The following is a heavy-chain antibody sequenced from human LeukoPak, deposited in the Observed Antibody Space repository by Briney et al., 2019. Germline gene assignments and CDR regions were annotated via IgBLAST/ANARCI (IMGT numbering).Heavy chain of an antibody. Sequence: GGSLRLSCAASGFTFSAYWMHWVRQAPGKALVWVSLINSDGSSTIYADSVKGRFTTSRDNAENTLYLQMNSLRAEDTAVYYCAGDILYGDSVGFDYWAQGTLVTVSS. J-gene: IGHJ4*02. CDR3: AGDILYGDSVGFDY. D-gene: IGHD4-17*01. CDR1: GFTFSAYW. V-gene: IGHV3-74*01. CDR2: INSDGSST.